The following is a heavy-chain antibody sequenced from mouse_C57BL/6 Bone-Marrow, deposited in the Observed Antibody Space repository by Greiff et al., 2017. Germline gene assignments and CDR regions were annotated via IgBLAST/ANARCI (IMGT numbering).Heavy chain of an antibody. J-gene: IGHJ3*01. CDR3: ARGGGTPCAY. Sequence: QVQLQQSGAELVKPGASVKMSCKASGYTFTSYWITWVKQRPGQGLEWIGDIYPGSGSTNYNEKFKSKATLTVDTSSSTAYMQLTSLASEDSAVYYCARGGGTPCAYWGQGTLVTVSA. CDR2: IYPGSGST. CDR1: GYTFTSYW. V-gene: IGHV1-55*01. D-gene: IGHD2-14*01.